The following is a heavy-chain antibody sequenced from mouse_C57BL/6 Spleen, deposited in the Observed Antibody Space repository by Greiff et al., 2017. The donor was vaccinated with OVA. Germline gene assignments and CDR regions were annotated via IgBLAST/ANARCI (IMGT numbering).Heavy chain of an antibody. CDR1: GYTFTSYW. J-gene: IGHJ2*01. Sequence: QVQLQQPGTELVKPGASVKLSCKASGYTFTSYWMHWVKQRPGQGLEWIGNINPSNGGTNYNEKFKSKATLTVDTSSSTAYMQLSSLTSEDSAVYYCERVTTLVDLYYFDYWGQGTTLTVSS. V-gene: IGHV1-53*01. D-gene: IGHD1-1*01. CDR2: INPSNGGT. CDR3: ERVTTLVDLYYFDY.